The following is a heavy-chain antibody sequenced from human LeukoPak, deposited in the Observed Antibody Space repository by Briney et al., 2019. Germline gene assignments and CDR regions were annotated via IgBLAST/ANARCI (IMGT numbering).Heavy chain of an antibody. D-gene: IGHD6-13*01. Sequence: GGSLRLSCAASGFTFSSYAMHWVRQAPGKGLEWVSYISSSSSTIYYADSVKGRFTISRDNAKNSLYLQMNSLRAEDTAVYYCARGAEFGIAAAGTSDYFDYWGQGTLVTVSS. CDR2: ISSSSSTI. CDR3: ARGAEFGIAAAGTSDYFDY. V-gene: IGHV3-48*01. J-gene: IGHJ4*02. CDR1: GFTFSSYA.